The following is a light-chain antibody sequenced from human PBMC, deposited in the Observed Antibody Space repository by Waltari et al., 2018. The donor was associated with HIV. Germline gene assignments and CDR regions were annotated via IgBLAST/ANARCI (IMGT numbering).Light chain of an antibody. Sequence: EIVMTQSPATLSVSPGERATLSCRASQRVSSNLAWYQQKPGQAPRLLIYGASTRATGIPARFSGSGSGTEFTLTISSLQSEDFAVYYCQQYNNWPSSFGQGTKVEIK. CDR1: QRVSSN. J-gene: IGKJ1*01. CDR2: GAS. CDR3: QQYNNWPSS. V-gene: IGKV3-15*01.